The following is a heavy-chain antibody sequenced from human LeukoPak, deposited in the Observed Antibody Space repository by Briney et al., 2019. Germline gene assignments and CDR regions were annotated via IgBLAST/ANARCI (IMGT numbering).Heavy chain of an antibody. CDR1: GIAFSSKW. D-gene: IGHD3-3*02. V-gene: IGHV3-23*01. CDR2: ISGSGGST. CDR3: ARDNIFGVVAHHGMDV. J-gene: IGHJ6*02. Sequence: GGSLRLSCVVSGIAFSSKWMTWVRQAPGKGLEWVSAISGSGGSTYYADSVKGRFTISRDNSKNTLYLQMNSLRAEDTAVYYCARDNIFGVVAHHGMDVWGQGTTVTVSS.